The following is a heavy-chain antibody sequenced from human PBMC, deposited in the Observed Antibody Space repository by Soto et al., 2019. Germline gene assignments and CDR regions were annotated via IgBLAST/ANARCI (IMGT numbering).Heavy chain of an antibody. CDR3: VREGDYSDNNGYPLVDY. CDR1: GPYGRNFY. V-gene: IGHV4-4*07. D-gene: IGHD3-22*01. Sequence: PSEIMSLSWNVAGPYGRNFYGIWTRQHAGKGLEWIGRIFGSGETYYNPSLKSRIILSVDLSKSQFSLELTSVTAADTAVYFCVREGDYSDNNGYPLVDYWGQGTLVTVSS. J-gene: IGHJ4*02. CDR2: IFGSGET.